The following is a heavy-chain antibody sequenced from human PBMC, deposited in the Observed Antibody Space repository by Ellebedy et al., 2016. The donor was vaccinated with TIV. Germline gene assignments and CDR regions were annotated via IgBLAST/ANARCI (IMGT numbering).Heavy chain of an antibody. D-gene: IGHD7-27*01. V-gene: IGHV4-4*07. CDR3: ARDTVTDNWGPLFDN. CDR1: GFNISGDW. Sequence: MPGGSLRLSCAASGFNISGDWMSWIRQPAREGLEWIGRIFTSGITNFNPSLKSRFTISVDTSKNQFSLKLSSVTAADTAVYYCARDTVTDNWGPLFDNWGQGTLVTVSS. CDR2: IFTSGIT. J-gene: IGHJ4*02.